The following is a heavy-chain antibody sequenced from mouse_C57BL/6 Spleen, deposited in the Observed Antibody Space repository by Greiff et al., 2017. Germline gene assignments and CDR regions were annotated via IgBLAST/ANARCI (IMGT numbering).Heavy chain of an antibody. V-gene: IGHV5-6*01. J-gene: IGHJ3*01. CDR2: ISSGGSYT. Sequence: EVKLMESGGDLVKPGGSLKLSCAASGFTFSSYGMSWVRQTPDKRLEWVATISSGGSYTYYPDSVKGRFTISRDNAKNTLYLQMSSLKSEDTAMYYCARQYYGSSSWFAYWGQGTLVTVSA. CDR1: GFTFSSYG. CDR3: ARQYYGSSSWFAY. D-gene: IGHD1-1*01.